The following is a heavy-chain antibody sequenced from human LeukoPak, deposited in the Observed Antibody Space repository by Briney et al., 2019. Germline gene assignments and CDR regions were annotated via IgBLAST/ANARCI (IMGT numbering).Heavy chain of an antibody. CDR2: IYSSGNT. CDR1: GGSISTTNYY. J-gene: IGHJ5*02. Sequence: SETLSLTCTVSGGSISTTNYYWGWIRQPPGRDLEWIGSIYSSGNTYYNPSLESRVTISIDTSKNQLSLKLTSATAADTSVYYCARHSGLRSPFDPWGQGTLVTVSS. D-gene: IGHD3-3*01. CDR3: ARHSGLRSPFDP. V-gene: IGHV4-39*01.